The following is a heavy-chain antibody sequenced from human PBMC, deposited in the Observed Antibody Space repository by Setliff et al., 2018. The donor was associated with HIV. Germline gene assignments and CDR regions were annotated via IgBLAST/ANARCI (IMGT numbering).Heavy chain of an antibody. D-gene: IGHD6-13*01. Sequence: SETLSLTCSVSGVSMSTDYWSWLRQPPGKGLEWIAYIHSSGKTNYNPPLKSRVTISVDTSKNQFSLKLSSMTPADTAIYYCAKGAGWYGFWGQGTSVTVSS. CDR1: GVSMSTDY. V-gene: IGHV4-59*01. CDR2: IHSSGKT. CDR3: AKGAGWYGF. J-gene: IGHJ5*01.